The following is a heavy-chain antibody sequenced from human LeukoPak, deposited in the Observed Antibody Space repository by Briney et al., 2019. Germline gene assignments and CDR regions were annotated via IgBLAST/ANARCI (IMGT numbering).Heavy chain of an antibody. J-gene: IGHJ6*03. CDR2: IWYDGSDK. V-gene: IGHV3-33*01. D-gene: IGHD6-6*01. CDR1: GFTFSSYG. CDR3: ATIPEFSSSSRSYHYYYYMDV. Sequence: GRSLRLSCAASGFTFSSYGMHWVRQAPGKGLEWVAVIWYDGSDKYYADSVKGRFTISRDNSKNTLYLQMNSLRAEDTAVYYCATIPEFSSSSRSYHYYYYMDVWGKGTTVTVSS.